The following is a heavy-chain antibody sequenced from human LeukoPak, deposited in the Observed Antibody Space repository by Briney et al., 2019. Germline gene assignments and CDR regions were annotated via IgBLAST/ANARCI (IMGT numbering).Heavy chain of an antibody. D-gene: IGHD6-19*01. J-gene: IGHJ4*02. CDR1: GYTLTDYY. CDR2: INPNSGGT. V-gene: IGHV1-2*06. Sequence: ASVKVSCKASGYTLTDYYMHWVRQAPGQGLEWMGRINPNSGGTNYAQKFQGRVTMTRDTSISTVYMELSRLRSDDTAVYYCASGRAVWLVAGSNFDYWGQGTLVTVSS. CDR3: ASGRAVWLVAGSNFDY.